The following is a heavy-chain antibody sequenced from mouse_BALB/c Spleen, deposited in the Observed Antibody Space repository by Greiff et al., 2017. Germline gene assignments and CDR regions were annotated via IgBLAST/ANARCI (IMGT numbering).Heavy chain of an antibody. Sequence: DVKLVESGPSLVKPSQTLSLTCSVSGFSFTSGYWNWVRQFPGNKLEYLGYISYNGSTDYNPSLKSRISITRDTSKNQYYLQLNSVTTEDTATYYCARYNYNGSAYYFDDWGQGTTLTVSS. J-gene: IGHJ2*01. CDR2: ISYNGST. CDR3: ARYNYNGSAYYFDD. V-gene: IGHV3-8*02. D-gene: IGHD1-1*01. CDR1: GFSFTSGY.